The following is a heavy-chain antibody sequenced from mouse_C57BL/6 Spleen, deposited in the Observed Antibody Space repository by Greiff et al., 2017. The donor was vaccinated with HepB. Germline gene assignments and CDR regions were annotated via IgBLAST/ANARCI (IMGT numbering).Heavy chain of an antibody. CDR2: IYPRDGST. V-gene: IGHV1-78*01. Sequence: QVQLQQSDAELVKPGASVKISCKVSGYTFTDHTIHWLKQRPEQGLEWIGYIYPRDGSTKYNEKFKGKATLTADKSSSTAYMQLNSLTSEDSAVYFWARDYGSRNWFAYWGQGTLVTVSA. D-gene: IGHD1-1*01. CDR1: GYTFTDHT. J-gene: IGHJ3*01. CDR3: ARDYGSRNWFAY.